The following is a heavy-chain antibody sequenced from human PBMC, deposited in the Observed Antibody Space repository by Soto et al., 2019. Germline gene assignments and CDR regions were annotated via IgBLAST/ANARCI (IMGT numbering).Heavy chain of an antibody. Sequence: EVQLVESGGGLVQPGGSLRLSCAASGFTFSRYWMHWVRRAPGKGLVWVSHINSDGSSTTYADSVKGRFTISRENDQNTVYLQVNSLRVEYTAGDYCARYQAGDGIDYWGQGKLVTVSS. CDR1: GFTFSRYW. CDR3: ARYQAGDGIDY. V-gene: IGHV3-74*01. J-gene: IGHJ4*02. CDR2: INSDGSST. D-gene: IGHD1-26*01.